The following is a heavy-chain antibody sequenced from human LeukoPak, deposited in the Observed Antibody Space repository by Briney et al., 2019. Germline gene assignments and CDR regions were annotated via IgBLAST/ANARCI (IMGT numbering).Heavy chain of an antibody. J-gene: IGHJ4*02. Sequence: ASVKVSCKASGGTFSSYAISWVRQAPGQGLEWMGGIIPIFGTANYAQKFQGRATITADESTSTAYMELSSLRSEDTAVYYCAREGIAVAGTHLDYWGQGTLVTVSS. CDR3: AREGIAVAGTHLDY. D-gene: IGHD6-19*01. CDR2: IIPIFGTA. CDR1: GGTFSSYA. V-gene: IGHV1-69*01.